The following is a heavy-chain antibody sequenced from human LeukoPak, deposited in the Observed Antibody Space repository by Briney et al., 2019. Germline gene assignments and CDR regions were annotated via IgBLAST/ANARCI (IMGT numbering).Heavy chain of an antibody. CDR2: IYYSGST. Sequence: PSETLSLTCTVSGGSISSYYWSWIRQPPGKGLEWIGYIYYSGSTNYNPSLKSRVTISVDTSKNQFSLKLSSVTAADTAVYYCARRIVVPAAIESPGYSSGWVDYWGQGTLVTVST. J-gene: IGHJ4*02. CDR3: ARRIVVPAAIESPGYSSGWVDY. V-gene: IGHV4-59*12. D-gene: IGHD2-2*01. CDR1: GGSISSYY.